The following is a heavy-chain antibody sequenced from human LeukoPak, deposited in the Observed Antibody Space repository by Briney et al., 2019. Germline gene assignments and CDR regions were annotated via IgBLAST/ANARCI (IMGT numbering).Heavy chain of an antibody. V-gene: IGHV4-59*01. Sequence: SETLSLTCTVSGGSISSYYWSWIRQPPGKGLEWIGYIYYSGSTKYNPSLKSRVTISVDASKTQFSLKLDSVTAADTAVYYCARGSRELYYFDYWGQGTLVTVSS. J-gene: IGHJ4*02. CDR1: GGSISSYY. D-gene: IGHD1-7*01. CDR2: IYYSGST. CDR3: ARGSRELYYFDY.